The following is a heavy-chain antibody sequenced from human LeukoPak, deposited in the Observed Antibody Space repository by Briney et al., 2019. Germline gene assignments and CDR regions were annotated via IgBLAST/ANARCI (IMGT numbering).Heavy chain of an antibody. J-gene: IGHJ6*03. CDR3: ARCSDFWSGGAWSIDV. D-gene: IGHD3-3*01. CDR2: IFYSGST. V-gene: IGHV4-59*01. CDR1: GGSISNCY. Sequence: SETLSLTCSVSGGSISNCYWTWIRQPPGKGLEWIGYIFYSGSTNYNPSLNSRVTISVDTSKNQFSLKLTSVTAADAAVYYCARCSDFWSGGAWSIDVWGKGTTVTVSS.